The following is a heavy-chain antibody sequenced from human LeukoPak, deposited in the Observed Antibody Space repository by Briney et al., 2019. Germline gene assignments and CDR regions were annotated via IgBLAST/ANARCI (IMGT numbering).Heavy chain of an antibody. V-gene: IGHV1-18*01. D-gene: IGHD3-9*01. J-gene: IGHJ4*02. CDR2: ISGYNGNT. CDR1: GYRLTSYG. Sequence: ASVKVSCMASGYRLTSYGISWVRQAPGQGLEWMGWISGYNGNTNYAEKLQGRVTMTTDTSTSTANMELRSLRSDDAAVYYCARGGNGDILTGLVFDYCGEGNLVTVSS. CDR3: ARGGNGDILTGLVFDY.